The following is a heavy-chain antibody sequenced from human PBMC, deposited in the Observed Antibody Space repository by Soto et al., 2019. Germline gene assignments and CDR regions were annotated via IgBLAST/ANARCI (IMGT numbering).Heavy chain of an antibody. J-gene: IGHJ4*02. CDR2: ISGSGDST. CDR1: GFTFSTYA. D-gene: IGHD2-15*01. V-gene: IGHV3-23*01. CDR3: AKGSGHCSGGSCYAPTAY. Sequence: EVQLLESGGGLTQAGGFLRLSCAASGFTFSTYAMSWFRQAPGKGLEWVSAISGSGDSTYYADSVKGRFTISRDNSKNTLYLHMNSLRAEDTAVYYCAKGSGHCSGGSCYAPTAYWGQGTLVTVSS.